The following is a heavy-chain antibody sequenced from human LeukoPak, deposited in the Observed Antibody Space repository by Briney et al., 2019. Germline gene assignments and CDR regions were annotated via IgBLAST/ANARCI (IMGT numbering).Heavy chain of an antibody. D-gene: IGHD3-10*01. CDR3: AREGRGGRSYYYYMDV. CDR1: GFTFSSYE. CDR2: ISSSGSTI. Sequence: GGSLRLSCVDSGFTFSSYEMNWVRQAPGKGLEWVSYISSSGSTIYYADSVKGRFTISRDNAKNSLYLQMNSLRAEDTAVYYCAREGRGGRSYYYYMDVWGKGTTVTVSS. V-gene: IGHV3-48*03. J-gene: IGHJ6*03.